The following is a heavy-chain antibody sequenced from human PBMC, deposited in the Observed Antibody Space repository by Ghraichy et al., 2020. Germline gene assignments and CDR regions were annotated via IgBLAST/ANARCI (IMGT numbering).Heavy chain of an antibody. CDR2: INPNSGGT. J-gene: IGHJ4*02. Sequence: SCKASGYTFTGYYLHWVRQAPGQGLEWMGWINPNSGGTNYAQNFQGRITMTRDTSISTAYMELSRLRSDDTAVYYCTREVSDYWGQGTLVTVSS. V-gene: IGHV1-2*02. CDR3: TREVSDY. CDR1: GYTFTGYY. D-gene: IGHD6-6*01.